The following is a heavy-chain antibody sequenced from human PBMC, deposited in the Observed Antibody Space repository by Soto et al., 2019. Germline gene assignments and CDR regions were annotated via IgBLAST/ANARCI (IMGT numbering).Heavy chain of an antibody. Sequence: ASVKVSCKASGYTFTSYDINWVRQATGQGLEWMGWMNPNSGNTGYAQKFQGRVTMTRNTSISTAYMELSSLRSEDTAVYYCARLMTTVTTSDYYGMDVWGQGTTVTVSS. CDR1: GYTFTSYD. D-gene: IGHD4-17*01. V-gene: IGHV1-8*01. CDR3: ARLMTTVTTSDYYGMDV. J-gene: IGHJ6*02. CDR2: MNPNSGNT.